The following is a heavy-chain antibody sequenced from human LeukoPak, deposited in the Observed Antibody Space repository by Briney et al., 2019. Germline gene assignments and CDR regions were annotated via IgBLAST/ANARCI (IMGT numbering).Heavy chain of an antibody. CDR1: GGSISSYY. Sequence: SETLSLTCTVSGGSISSYYWSWIRQPAGKGLEWIGRIYTSGSTNYNPSLKSRVTMSVDTSKSQFSLKLSSVTAADTAVYYCARVRGDGYNLPFDYWGQGTLVTVSS. V-gene: IGHV4-4*07. CDR3: ARVRGDGYNLPFDY. CDR2: IYTSGST. J-gene: IGHJ4*02. D-gene: IGHD5-24*01.